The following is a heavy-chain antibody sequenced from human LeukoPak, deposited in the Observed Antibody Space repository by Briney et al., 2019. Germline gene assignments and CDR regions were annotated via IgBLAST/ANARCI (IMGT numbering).Heavy chain of an antibody. Sequence: SGTLSLTCAVYGGSFSGYYWSWIRQPPGKGLEWIGEINHSGSTNYNPSLKSRVTISVDTSKNQFSLKLSSVTAADTAVYYCARGPPQWLDAFDIWGQGTMVTVSS. V-gene: IGHV4-34*01. CDR1: GGSFSGYY. J-gene: IGHJ3*02. D-gene: IGHD6-19*01. CDR2: INHSGST. CDR3: ARGPPQWLDAFDI.